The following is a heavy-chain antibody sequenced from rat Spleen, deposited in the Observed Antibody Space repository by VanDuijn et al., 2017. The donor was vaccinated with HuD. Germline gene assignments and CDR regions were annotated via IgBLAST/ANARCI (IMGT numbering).Heavy chain of an antibody. V-gene: IGHV5-22*01. CDR2: ISSHSGTI. D-gene: IGHD1-11*01. J-gene: IGHJ2*01. Sequence: EVQLVESGGGLVRPGRSLKLSCAASGFTFSDYYMAWVRQAPKKGLEWVAYISSHSGTIYYADTVKDRFTISRDYAKNTLYLQLSSLRSEDTALYYCARNYGGSPFDYWGQGVMVTVSS. CDR3: ARNYGGSPFDY. CDR1: GFTFSDYY.